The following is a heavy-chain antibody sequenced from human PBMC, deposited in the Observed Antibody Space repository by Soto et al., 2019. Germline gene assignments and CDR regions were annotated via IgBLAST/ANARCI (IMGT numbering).Heavy chain of an antibody. D-gene: IGHD5-12*01. CDR2: IYYSGST. Sequence: QVQLQESGPGLVKPSQTLSLTCTVSGGSISSGGYYWSWIRQHPGKGLEWIGYIYYSGSTYYNPSLQSRVTISVDTSKNQFSLKLSSVTAADTAVYYCAREPRGYDYGQGAFDIWGQGTMVTASS. CDR1: GGSISSGGYY. J-gene: IGHJ3*02. V-gene: IGHV4-31*03. CDR3: AREPRGYDYGQGAFDI.